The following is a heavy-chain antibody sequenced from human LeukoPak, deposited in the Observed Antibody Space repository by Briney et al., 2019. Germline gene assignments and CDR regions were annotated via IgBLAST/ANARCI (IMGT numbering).Heavy chain of an antibody. J-gene: IGHJ4*02. D-gene: IGHD6-13*01. CDR2: IYTSGTT. Sequence: SETLSLTCTVSGGSISSSSYYWSWIRQPAGKGLEWIGRIYTSGTTKYNPSLKSRVAMSVDTSKNQFSLNLSAVTAADTAVYFCARGGSAAAAVFDYWGQGALVTVSS. CDR1: GGSISSSSYY. CDR3: ARGGSAAAAVFDY. V-gene: IGHV4-61*02.